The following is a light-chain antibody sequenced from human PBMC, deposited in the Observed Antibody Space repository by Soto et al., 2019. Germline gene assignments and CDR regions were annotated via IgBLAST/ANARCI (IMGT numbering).Light chain of an antibody. CDR2: EVS. Sequence: QSALTQPASVSVSPGQSITISCTGSSSDVGGSKYVSWYQQHPGKAPRLMIYEVSYRPSGVSNRFSGSKSGNTASLTVSGLQAEDEADYYCSSKRSRGTLYVFGTGTKVTVL. J-gene: IGLJ1*01. V-gene: IGLV2-14*01. CDR3: SSKRSRGTLYV. CDR1: SSDVGGSKY.